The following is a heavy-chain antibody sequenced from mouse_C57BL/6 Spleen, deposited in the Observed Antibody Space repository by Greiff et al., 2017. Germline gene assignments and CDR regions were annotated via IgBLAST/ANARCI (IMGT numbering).Heavy chain of an antibody. J-gene: IGHJ4*01. V-gene: IGHV7-3*01. D-gene: IGHD1-1*02. Sequence: EVQGVESGGGLVQPGGSLSLSCAASGFTFTDYYMSWVRQPPGKALEWLGFIRNKANGYTTEYSASVKGRFTISRDNSQSILYLQMNALRAEDSATYDGERSPRYGPYYAMDYWGQGTSVTVSS. CDR2: IRNKANGYTT. CDR1: GFTFTDYY. CDR3: ERSPRYGPYYAMDY.